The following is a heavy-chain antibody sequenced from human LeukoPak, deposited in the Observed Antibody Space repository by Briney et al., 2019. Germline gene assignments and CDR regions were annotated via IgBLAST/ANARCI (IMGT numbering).Heavy chain of an antibody. CDR3: AKAGAYYDILTGYYPPLYDYYGMDV. Sequence: GGSLRLSYAASGFTFSRFDMSWVRQAPGKGLEWVAGISGSGVNKYYADSVKGRFTISRDNSKNTVYLQMNSLRADDTAVYYCAKAGAYYDILTGYYPPLYDYYGMDVWGQGTTVTVSS. CDR1: GFTFSRFD. J-gene: IGHJ6*02. V-gene: IGHV3-23*01. D-gene: IGHD3-9*01. CDR2: ISGSGVNK.